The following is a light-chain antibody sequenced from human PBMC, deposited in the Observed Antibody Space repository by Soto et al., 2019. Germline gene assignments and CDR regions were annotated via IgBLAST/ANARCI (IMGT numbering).Light chain of an antibody. CDR3: QSNDNGLSGSDV. CDR2: GDS. CDR1: SSNIGAGYD. Sequence: QSVLTQPPSVSGAPGQRVTISCTGSSSNIGAGYDVNWYQQLPETAPKLLIFGDSNRPSGVPDRFSGSKSGTSASLVITGLQADDEADHYCQSNDNGLSGSDVFGTGTKVTVL. J-gene: IGLJ1*01. V-gene: IGLV1-40*01.